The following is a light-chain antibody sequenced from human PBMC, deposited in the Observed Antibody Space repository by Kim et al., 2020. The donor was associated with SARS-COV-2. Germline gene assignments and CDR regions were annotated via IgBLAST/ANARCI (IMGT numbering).Light chain of an antibody. CDR2: DNN. CDR1: SSNIGNNY. CDR3: GTWDSSLSAGPVV. J-gene: IGLJ2*01. Sequence: KVTISCSGSSSNIGNNYVSWYQQLPGTAPKLLIYDNNKRPSGIPDRFSGSKSGTSATLGITGLQTGDEADYYCGTWDSSLSAGPVVFGGGTQLTVL. V-gene: IGLV1-51*01.